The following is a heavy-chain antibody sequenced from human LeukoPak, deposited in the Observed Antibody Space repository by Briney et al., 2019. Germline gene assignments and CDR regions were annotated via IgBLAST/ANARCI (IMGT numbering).Heavy chain of an antibody. D-gene: IGHD2-2*01. Sequence: PGGSLRLSCAASGFTFSRAMCWVRQAPGKGLAWVSAISGSGGSTYYADSVKGRFTISRDNSKNTLFLQMNSLRAEDTALYYCAKGGGSTYSGDYYYIDVWGKGTTVTVSS. CDR3: AKGGGSTYSGDYYYIDV. CDR1: GFTFSRA. J-gene: IGHJ6*03. V-gene: IGHV3-23*01. CDR2: ISGSGGST.